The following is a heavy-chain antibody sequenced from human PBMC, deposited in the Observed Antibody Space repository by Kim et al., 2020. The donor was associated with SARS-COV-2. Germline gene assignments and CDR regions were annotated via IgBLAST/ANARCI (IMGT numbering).Heavy chain of an antibody. V-gene: IGHV1-24*01. D-gene: IGHD6-19*01. Sequence: ASVKVSCKVSGYTLTELSMHWVRQAPGKGLEWMGGFDPEDGETIYAQKFQGRVTMTEDTSTDTAYMELSSLRSDDTAVYYCATGTAVAGAPYPYYYYYYGMDVWGQGTTVTVSS. CDR2: FDPEDGET. CDR3: ATGTAVAGAPYPYYYYYYGMDV. CDR1: GYTLTELS. J-gene: IGHJ6*02.